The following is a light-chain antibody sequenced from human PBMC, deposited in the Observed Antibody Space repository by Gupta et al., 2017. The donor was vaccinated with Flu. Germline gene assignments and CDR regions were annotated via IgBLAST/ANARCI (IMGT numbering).Light chain of an antibody. Sequence: EIVMTQSPLYLPVTPGEPASISCRSSQSLLHFNGFNYLEWYLQKPGQSPQLLIYLGSNRASGVPDRFSGSGSGTDFTLRISRMEAEDVGIYYCMQSLHTPRTFGQGTKVEIK. CDR1: QSLLHFNGFNY. CDR3: MQSLHTPRT. CDR2: LGS. V-gene: IGKV2-28*01. J-gene: IGKJ1*01.